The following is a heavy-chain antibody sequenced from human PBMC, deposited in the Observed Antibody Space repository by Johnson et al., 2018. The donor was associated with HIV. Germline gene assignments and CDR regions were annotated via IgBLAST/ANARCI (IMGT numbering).Heavy chain of an antibody. D-gene: IGHD6-13*01. J-gene: IGHJ3*02. V-gene: IGHV3-30*18. CDR1: GFIFSSYG. CDR3: AKDRSGSWYGADAFDT. Sequence: QVQLVESGGGLVQPGGSLRLSCAASGFIFSSYGMHWVRQAPGKGLEWVAVISYDGSNKYYADSVKGRFTISRDNSKNTLYLQMNSLRAEDTAVYYCAKDRSGSWYGADAFDTWGQGTMVTVSS. CDR2: ISYDGSNK.